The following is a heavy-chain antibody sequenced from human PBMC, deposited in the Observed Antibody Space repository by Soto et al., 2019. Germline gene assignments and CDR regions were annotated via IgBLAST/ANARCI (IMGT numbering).Heavy chain of an antibody. J-gene: IGHJ4*02. CDR1: GGSIGNSY. CDR3: ARAGGYEWRYDH. D-gene: IGHD5-12*01. Sequence: PSETLSLTCTVSGGSIGNSYWSWIRQSPGKGLEWIGYIYYSGSSNYNPSLKSRVSMSVDTSKNQFFLEMSSVTAADTAVYYCARAGGYEWRYDHWGRGTLVTVSS. CDR2: IYYSGSS. V-gene: IGHV4-59*01.